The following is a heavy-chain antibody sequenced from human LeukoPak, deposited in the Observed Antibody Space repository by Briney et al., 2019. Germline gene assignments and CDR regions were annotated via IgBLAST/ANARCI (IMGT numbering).Heavy chain of an antibody. CDR2: IYYSGST. J-gene: IGHJ6*03. V-gene: IGHV4-39*01. CDR1: GGSISSSSYY. Sequence: SETLSLTCTVSGGSISSSSYYWGWIRQPPGEGLEWIGSIYYSGSTYYNPSLKSRVTISVDTSKNQFSLKLSSVTAADTAVYYCARWTYYMDVWGKGTTVTVSS. D-gene: IGHD3/OR15-3a*01. CDR3: ARWTYYMDV.